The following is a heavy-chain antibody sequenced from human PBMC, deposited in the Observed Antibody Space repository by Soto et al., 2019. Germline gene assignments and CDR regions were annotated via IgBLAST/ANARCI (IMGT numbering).Heavy chain of an antibody. J-gene: IGHJ4*02. Sequence: PSETLSLTCTVSGGSISSSSYYWGWIRQPPGKGLEWIGSIYYSGNTYYNPSLKSRVTISVDTAKNQFSLKLSSVTAADTAVYYCARHMDYGFYYFDYWGQGTLVTVSS. D-gene: IGHD3-10*01. CDR2: IYYSGNT. V-gene: IGHV4-39*01. CDR1: GGSISSSSYY. CDR3: ARHMDYGFYYFDY.